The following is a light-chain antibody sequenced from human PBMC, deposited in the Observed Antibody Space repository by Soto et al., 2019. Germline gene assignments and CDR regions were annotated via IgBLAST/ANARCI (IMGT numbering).Light chain of an antibody. CDR2: EVN. Sequence: QSVLTQPAAVSGSPGQSTTISCTGTSSDVGSYNYVSWYQQYPGKAPKLMIYEVNNRPSGVSSRFSGSKSGNTTSLTISGPQADYEADNNCSSFTSQETQVFGTGTELTVL. CDR3: SSFTSQETQV. J-gene: IGLJ1*01. V-gene: IGLV2-14*01. CDR1: SSDVGSYNY.